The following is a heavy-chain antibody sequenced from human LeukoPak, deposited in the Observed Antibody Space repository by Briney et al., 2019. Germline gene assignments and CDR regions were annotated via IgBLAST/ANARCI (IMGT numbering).Heavy chain of an antibody. CDR2: IYYSGST. V-gene: IGHV4-39*07. CDR1: GGSISSSSYY. Sequence: SETLSLTCTVSGGSISSSSYYWGWIRQPPGKGLEWIGSIYYSGSTYYNPSLKSRVTISVDTSKNQFSLKLSSVTAADTAVYYCARVAAGAFDIWGQGTMVTVSS. J-gene: IGHJ3*02. CDR3: ARVAAGAFDI. D-gene: IGHD6-25*01.